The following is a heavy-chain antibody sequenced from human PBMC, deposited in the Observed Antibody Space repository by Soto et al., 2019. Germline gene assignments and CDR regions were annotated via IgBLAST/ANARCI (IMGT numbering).Heavy chain of an antibody. Sequence: GGSLRLSCAASGFTFSSYGMHWVRQAPGKGLEWVAVISYDGSNKYYADSVKGRFTISRDNSKNTLYLQMNSLRAEDTAVYYCAKDLVGSYFDYWGQGTLVTVSS. D-gene: IGHD3-10*01. J-gene: IGHJ4*02. CDR1: GFTFSSYG. CDR3: AKDLVGSYFDY. CDR2: ISYDGSNK. V-gene: IGHV3-30*18.